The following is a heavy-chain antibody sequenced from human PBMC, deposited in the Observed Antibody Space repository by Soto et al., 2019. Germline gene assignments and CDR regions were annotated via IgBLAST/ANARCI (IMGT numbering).Heavy chain of an antibody. CDR3: ARGDMYGDSPY. V-gene: IGHV1-18*04. CDR2: ISVYTGNT. D-gene: IGHD4-17*01. CDR1: GYSFTSYY. Sequence: ASVKVSCKASGYSFTSYYLHWVRQAPGQGLEWMGWISVYTGNTNYAQKFQGRVTMTTDTSTRTVFMELRTLRSDDTAVYYCARGDMYGDSPYWGQGTLVTVSS. J-gene: IGHJ4*02.